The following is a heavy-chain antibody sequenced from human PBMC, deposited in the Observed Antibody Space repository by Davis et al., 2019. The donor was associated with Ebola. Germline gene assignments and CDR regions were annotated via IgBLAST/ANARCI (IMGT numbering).Heavy chain of an antibody. CDR1: GFTFSSYA. CDR3: AKDIPYCSGGSCPFDY. CDR2: ISGSGGST. J-gene: IGHJ4*02. D-gene: IGHD2-15*01. Sequence: GGSLRLSCAASGFTFSSYAMSWVRQAPGKGLEWVSAISGSGGSTYYADSVKGRFTISRDNSKNTLYLQMNSLRAEDTAVYYCAKDIPYCSGGSCPFDYWGQGTLVTVSS. V-gene: IGHV3-23*01.